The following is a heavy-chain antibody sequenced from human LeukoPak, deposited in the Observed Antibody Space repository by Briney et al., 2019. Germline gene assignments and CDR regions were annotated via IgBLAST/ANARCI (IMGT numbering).Heavy chain of an antibody. CDR2: IYYSGST. J-gene: IGHJ2*01. CDR1: GGSISSSSYY. CDR3: ARLPASFWYFDL. V-gene: IGHV4-39*01. Sequence: SETLSLTCTVSGGSISSSSYYWGWIRQPPGKGLEWIGSIYYSGSTYYNPSLKSRVTISVDTSKNQFSLKLSSVTAADTAVYYCARLPASFWYFDLWGRGTLVTVSS. D-gene: IGHD1-14*01.